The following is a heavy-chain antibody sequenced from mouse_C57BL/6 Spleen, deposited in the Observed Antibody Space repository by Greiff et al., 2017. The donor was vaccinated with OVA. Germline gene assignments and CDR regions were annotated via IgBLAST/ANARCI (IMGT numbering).Heavy chain of an antibody. CDR3: ASSNRSYFDY. J-gene: IGHJ2*01. CDR1: GYTFTSYW. CDR2: IDPSDSYT. D-gene: IGHD2-5*01. V-gene: IGHV1-69*01. Sequence: VQLKQPGAELVMPGASVKLSCKASGYTFTSYWMHWVKQRPGQGLEWIGEIDPSDSYTNYNQKFKGKSTLTVDKSSSTAYMQLSSLTSEDSAVYYCASSNRSYFDYWGQGTTLTVSS.